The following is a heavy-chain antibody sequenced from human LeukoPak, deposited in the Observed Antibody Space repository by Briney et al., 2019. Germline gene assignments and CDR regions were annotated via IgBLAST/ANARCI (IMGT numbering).Heavy chain of an antibody. D-gene: IGHD3-22*01. V-gene: IGHV4-4*07. J-gene: IGHJ3*02. CDR1: GGSISSYY. CDR2: IYTSGST. Sequence: PSETLSLTCTVSGGSISSYYWSWIRQPAGKGLEWIGRIYTSGSTNYNPSLKSRVTMLVDTSKNQFSLKLSSVTAADTAVYYCAREQGPYYYDSSGSDAFDIWGQGTMVTVSS. CDR3: AREQGPYYYDSSGSDAFDI.